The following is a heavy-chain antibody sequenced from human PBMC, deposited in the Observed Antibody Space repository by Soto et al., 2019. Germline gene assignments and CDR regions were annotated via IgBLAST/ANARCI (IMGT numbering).Heavy chain of an antibody. CDR3: AKMEGMDPWAYSFDY. CDR2: IYGGGNGP. Sequence: EVQVLESGGGLVQPGGSLRLSCAATGFTFSDFAMSWVRQAPGKGLEWVSRIYGGGNGPHYADSVKGRVTISRDNSKNTLYLPMNSLSAEDTAVYYCAKMEGMDPWAYSFDYWCQGTLVTVSS. D-gene: IGHD2-2*03. V-gene: IGHV3-23*01. CDR1: GFTFSDFA. J-gene: IGHJ4*02.